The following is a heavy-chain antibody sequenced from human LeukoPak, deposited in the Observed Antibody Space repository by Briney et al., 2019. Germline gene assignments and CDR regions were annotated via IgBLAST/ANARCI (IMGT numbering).Heavy chain of an antibody. J-gene: IGHJ1*01. Sequence: GGSLRLSCAASGFTFSSYGMHWVRQAPGKGLEWVAVIWYDGTNKYYADSVKGRFTISRDNFKNTLYLQMNSLRAEDTAVYYCARTASRGPQSAESFHHWGQGTLVTVSS. CDR3: ARTASRGPQSAESFHH. V-gene: IGHV3-33*01. CDR2: IWYDGTNK. CDR1: GFTFSSYG.